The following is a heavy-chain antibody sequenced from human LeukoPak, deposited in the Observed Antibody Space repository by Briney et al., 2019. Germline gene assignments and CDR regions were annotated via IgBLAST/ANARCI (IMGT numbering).Heavy chain of an antibody. D-gene: IGHD6-19*01. CDR1: GFAFSSYD. J-gene: IGHJ4*02. CDR2: IGGTGNGA. CDR3: ARRVAGQWSYDY. V-gene: IGHV3-23*01. Sequence: PGGSLRLSCAASGFAFSSYDMSWVHQAPGKGLEWVSTIGGTGNGASYADSVEGRFTISRDNSKNMLYLEMSSLSAEDMAVYYCARRVAGQWSYDYWGQGTLVTVSS.